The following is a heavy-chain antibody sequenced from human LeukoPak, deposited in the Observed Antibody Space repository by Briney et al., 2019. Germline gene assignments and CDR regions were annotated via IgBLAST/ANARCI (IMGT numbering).Heavy chain of an antibody. D-gene: IGHD5-18*01. J-gene: IGHJ4*02. CDR3: AKDRRGYSFNFDS. CDR1: GFTFDDYA. CDR2: IGWDGGSP. V-gene: IGHV3-43D*03. Sequence: GGSLRLSCAASGFTFDDYAMHWVRQAPGKGLEWVSFIGWDGGSPYYADSVRGRFTISRDNSKNSLYLQMNSLRAEDTALYYCAKDRRGYSFNFDSWGQGTLVTVSS.